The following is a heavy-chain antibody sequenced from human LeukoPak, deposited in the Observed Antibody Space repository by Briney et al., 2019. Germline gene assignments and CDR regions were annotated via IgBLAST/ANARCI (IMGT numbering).Heavy chain of an antibody. CDR3: AKCLGYYDSSGYYYPFDY. CDR1: GFTVSSNY. Sequence: GGSLRLSCAASGFTVSSNYMSWVRQAPGKGLEWVSVIYSGGSTYYADSVKGRFTISRDNSNNTLYLQMNSLRAEDTAVYYCAKCLGYYDSSGYYYPFDYWGQGTLVTVSS. D-gene: IGHD3-22*01. V-gene: IGHV3-53*01. J-gene: IGHJ4*02. CDR2: IYSGGST.